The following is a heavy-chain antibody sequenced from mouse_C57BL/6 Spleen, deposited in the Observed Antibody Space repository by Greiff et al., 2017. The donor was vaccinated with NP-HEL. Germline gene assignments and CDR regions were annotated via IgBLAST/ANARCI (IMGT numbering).Heavy chain of an antibody. V-gene: IGHV1-55*01. Sequence: QVQLKQPGAELVKPGASVKMSCKASGYTFTSYWITWVKQRPGQGLEWIGDIYPGSGSTNYNEKFKSKATLTVDTSSSTAYMQLSSLTSEDSAVYYCARGLRRGAWFAYWGQGTLVTVSA. J-gene: IGHJ3*01. CDR2: IYPGSGST. CDR3: ARGLRRGAWFAY. D-gene: IGHD2-4*01. CDR1: GYTFTSYW.